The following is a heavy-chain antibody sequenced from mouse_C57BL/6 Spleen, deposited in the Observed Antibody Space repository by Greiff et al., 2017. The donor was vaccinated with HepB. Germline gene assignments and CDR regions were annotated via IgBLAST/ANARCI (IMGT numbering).Heavy chain of an antibody. CDR3: ARSSDSPFAY. V-gene: IGHV1-54*01. Sequence: VQVVESGAELVRPGTSVKVSCKASGYAFTNYLIEWVKQRPGQGLEWIGVINPGSGGTNYNEKFKGKATLTADKSSSTAYMQLSSLTSEDSAVYFCARSSDSPFAYWGQGTLVTVSA. J-gene: IGHJ3*01. D-gene: IGHD3-2*01. CDR2: INPGSGGT. CDR1: GYAFTNYL.